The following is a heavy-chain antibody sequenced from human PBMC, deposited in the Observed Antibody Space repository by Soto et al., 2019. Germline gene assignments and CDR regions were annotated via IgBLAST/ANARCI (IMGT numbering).Heavy chain of an antibody. V-gene: IGHV3-64D*08. D-gene: IGHD2-15*01. CDR2: IAYHGSSS. CDR3: VKDRTPNWNYPGMDV. Sequence: GGSLRLSCAVSGFSFSTYAMHWVRRAPGRGLEFVSVIAYHGSSSFYADSLKGRFTVSRDNSRNTLYLHMNNLRPEDSATYYCVKDRTPNWNYPGMDVWGQGTTVTVSS. CDR1: GFSFSTYA. J-gene: IGHJ6*02.